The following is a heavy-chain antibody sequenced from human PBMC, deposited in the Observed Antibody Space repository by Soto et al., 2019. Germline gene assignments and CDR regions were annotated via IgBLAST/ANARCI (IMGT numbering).Heavy chain of an antibody. D-gene: IGHD3-16*01. Sequence: GSGPTLVNPTQTLTLTRTFSGFSLSTSGVGVGWIRQPPGKALEWLALIYWDDDKRYSPSPKSRLTITKDTSKNQVVLTMTNMDPVDTATYYCVHSYDYTVDYWGQGTLVTVSS. V-gene: IGHV2-5*02. CDR3: VHSYDYTVDY. J-gene: IGHJ4*02. CDR1: GFSLSTSGVG. CDR2: IYWDDDK.